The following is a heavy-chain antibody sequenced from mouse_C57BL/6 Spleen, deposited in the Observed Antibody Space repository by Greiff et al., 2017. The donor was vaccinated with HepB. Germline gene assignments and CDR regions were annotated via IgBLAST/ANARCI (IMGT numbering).Heavy chain of an antibody. J-gene: IGHJ2*01. CDR2: ISDGGSYT. CDR1: GFTFSSYA. D-gene: IGHD4-1*01. CDR3: ARDNWGYFDY. V-gene: IGHV5-4*01. Sequence: EVQLQESGGGLVKPGGSLKLSCAASGFTFSSYAMSWVRQTPEKRLEWVATISDGGSYTYYPDNVKGRFTISRDNAKNNLYLQMSHLKSEDTAMYYCARDNWGYFDYWGRGTTLTVSS.